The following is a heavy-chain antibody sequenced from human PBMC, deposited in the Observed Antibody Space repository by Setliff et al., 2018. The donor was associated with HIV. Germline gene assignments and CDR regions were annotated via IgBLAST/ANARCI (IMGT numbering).Heavy chain of an antibody. CDR1: RYTFTDYY. V-gene: IGHV1-69-2*01. CDR3: ATSRVVRRVPLPFDY. J-gene: IGHJ4*02. D-gene: IGHD3-10*01. CDR2: IDPVNGET. Sequence: ASVKVSCKASRYTFTDYYIHWVQQAPGKGLEWMGRIDPVNGETTYAESFQGRVAITADTSTDTAYLKLSSLKSDDTAVYYCATSRVVRRVPLPFDYWGRG.